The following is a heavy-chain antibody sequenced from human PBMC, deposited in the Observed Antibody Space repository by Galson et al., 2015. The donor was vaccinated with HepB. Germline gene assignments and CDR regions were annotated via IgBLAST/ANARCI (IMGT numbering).Heavy chain of an antibody. D-gene: IGHD3-10*01. CDR2: THYSGST. CDR1: RGSLGIGGYY. CDR3: ARGSEDNYGSFDY. Sequence: LTCTVSRGSLGIGGYYWSWIRQHPGKGLEWIGYTHYSGSTYYNPSLRGRLTISEGMSKNQFSLKLSSVTAADTAIYYCARGSEDNYGSFDYWGQGTLVTVSS. J-gene: IGHJ4*02. V-gene: IGHV4-31*03.